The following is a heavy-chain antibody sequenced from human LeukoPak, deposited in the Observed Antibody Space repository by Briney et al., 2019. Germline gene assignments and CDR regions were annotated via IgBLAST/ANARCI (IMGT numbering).Heavy chain of an antibody. V-gene: IGHV3-30-3*01. CDR3: ARAGGFLEWHNKFPIDY. CDR2: ISYDGSNK. J-gene: IGHJ4*02. D-gene: IGHD3-3*01. CDR1: GFTFSSYA. Sequence: GRFLRLSCAASGFTFSSYAMHWVRQAPGKGLEWVAVISYDGSNKYYADSVKGRFTISRDNSKNTLYLQMNSLRAGDTAVYYCARAGGFLEWHNKFPIDYWGQGTLVTVSS.